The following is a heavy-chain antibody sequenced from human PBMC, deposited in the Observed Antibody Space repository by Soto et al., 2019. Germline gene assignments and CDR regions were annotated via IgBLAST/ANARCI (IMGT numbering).Heavy chain of an antibody. CDR3: AFVSAAIPHYYYGMDV. D-gene: IGHD2-2*01. CDR2: INHSGST. CDR1: GGSFSGYY. Sequence: QVQLQQWGAGLLKPSETLSLTCAVYGGSFSGYYWSWIRQPPGKGLEWIGEINHSGSTNYNPSLKSRVTISVDTSKNQFSLKLSSVTAADTAVYYCAFVSAAIPHYYYGMDVWGQGTTVTVSS. J-gene: IGHJ6*02. V-gene: IGHV4-34*01.